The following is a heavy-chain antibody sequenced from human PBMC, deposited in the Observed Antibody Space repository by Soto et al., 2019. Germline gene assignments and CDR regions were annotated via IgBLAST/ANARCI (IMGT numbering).Heavy chain of an antibody. CDR3: ARSRHYYDSREQPDY. V-gene: IGHV3-48*04. CDR2: ISSSGSTI. CDR1: GFTFSSYA. J-gene: IGHJ4*02. D-gene: IGHD3-22*01. Sequence: EVQLLESGGGLVQPGGSLRLSCAASGFTFSSYAMSWVRQAPGKGLEWVSYISSSGSTIYYADSVKGRFTISRDNAKNSLYLQMNSLRAEDTAVYYCARSRHYYDSREQPDYWGQGTLVTVSS.